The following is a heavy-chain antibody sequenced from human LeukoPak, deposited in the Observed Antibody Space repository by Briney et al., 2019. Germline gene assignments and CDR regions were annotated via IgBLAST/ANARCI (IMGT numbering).Heavy chain of an antibody. Sequence: SETLSLTCTVSGGSISSYYWSWIRQPPGKGLEWIGYIHYSGSTNYNPSLKSRVTISIDTSKKQISLKLTPVTAADTAVYYCAAAAGQLDYWGQGTLVTVSS. CDR3: AAAAGQLDY. CDR1: GGSISSYY. V-gene: IGHV4-59*01. D-gene: IGHD6-13*01. J-gene: IGHJ4*02. CDR2: IHYSGST.